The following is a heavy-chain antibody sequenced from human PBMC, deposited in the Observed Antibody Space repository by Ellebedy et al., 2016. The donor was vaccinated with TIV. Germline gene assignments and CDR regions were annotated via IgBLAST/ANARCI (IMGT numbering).Heavy chain of an antibody. Sequence: ASVKVSCKASGYTFTGYYMHWVRQAPGRGLEWMGWINPNSGGTNYAQKFQGRVTMTRDTSISTAYMELSRLRSDDTAVYYCARVYGGKNWYFDLWGRGTLVTVSS. V-gene: IGHV1-2*02. CDR3: ARVYGGKNWYFDL. J-gene: IGHJ2*01. D-gene: IGHD4-23*01. CDR2: INPNSGGT. CDR1: GYTFTGYY.